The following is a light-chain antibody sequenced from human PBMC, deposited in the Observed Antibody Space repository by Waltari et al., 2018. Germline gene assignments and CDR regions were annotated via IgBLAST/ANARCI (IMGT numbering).Light chain of an antibody. V-gene: IGKV1-39*01. Sequence: DIQMTQSPPSLSASVGDRVTITCRASQKLRTYLNWYQQTPGKAPKLLIYAAYTVRYGVPARFSASASGINFTPTISSLQPEDFATFYCQQTYSDPRTFGGGTKV. CDR2: AAY. CDR3: QQTYSDPRT. J-gene: IGKJ4*01. CDR1: QKLRTY.